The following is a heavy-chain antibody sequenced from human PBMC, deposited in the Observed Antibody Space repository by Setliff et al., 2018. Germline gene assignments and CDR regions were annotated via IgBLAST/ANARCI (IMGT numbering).Heavy chain of an antibody. CDR2: INAGNGNT. Sequence: ASVKVSCKASGYSFAKYALHWVRQAPGQRLEWMGWINAGNGNTKCSQNFQGRVTMTRDTSTSTVYMELSSLRTEDTAVYYCARGYYDSYARYYVVGDYWGQGTPVTVSS. J-gene: IGHJ4*02. CDR3: ARGYYDSYARYYVVGDY. D-gene: IGHD3-22*01. CDR1: GYSFAKYA. V-gene: IGHV1-3*01.